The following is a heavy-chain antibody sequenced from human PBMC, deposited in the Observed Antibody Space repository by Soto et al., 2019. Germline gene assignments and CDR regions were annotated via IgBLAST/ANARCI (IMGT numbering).Heavy chain of an antibody. D-gene: IGHD1-26*01. CDR3: ARRIVGATFDY. Sequence: SETLSLTCTVSGGSISSYYWSWIRQPPGKGLEWIGYIYYSGSTNYNPSLKSRVTISVDTSKNQFSLKLSSVTAADTAVYYCARRIVGATFDYWGQGTLVTVSS. V-gene: IGHV4-59*08. J-gene: IGHJ4*02. CDR2: IYYSGST. CDR1: GGSISSYY.